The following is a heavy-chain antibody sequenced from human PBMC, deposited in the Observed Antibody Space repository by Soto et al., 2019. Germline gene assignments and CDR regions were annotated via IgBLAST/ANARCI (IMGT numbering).Heavy chain of an antibody. J-gene: IGHJ6*02. D-gene: IGHD3-3*01. V-gene: IGHV4-39*01. CDR1: GGSISSSSYY. CDR3: ARLTIFGTYYYYYSMDV. Sequence: SETLSLTCTVSGGSISSSSYYWGWIRQPPGKGLEWIGSIYYSGSTYYNPSLKSRVTISVDTSKNQFSLKLSSVTAADTAVYYCARLTIFGTYYYYYSMDVWGQGTTVTVSS. CDR2: IYYSGST.